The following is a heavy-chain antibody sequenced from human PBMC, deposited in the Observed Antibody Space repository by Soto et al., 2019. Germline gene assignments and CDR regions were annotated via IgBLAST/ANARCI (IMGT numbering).Heavy chain of an antibody. CDR1: GYTFTSYG. J-gene: IGHJ4*02. D-gene: IGHD6-19*01. Sequence: QVQLVQSGAELKKPGASVKVSCKASGYTFTSYGISSVRQAPGQGLEWMGWISAYNGNTNYAQKLQGRVTMTTDTSPSTADMELRSLRSDDTAVYYCANLAVAGTRASVDYWGQGTLVSVSS. CDR2: ISAYNGNT. V-gene: IGHV1-18*01. CDR3: ANLAVAGTRASVDY.